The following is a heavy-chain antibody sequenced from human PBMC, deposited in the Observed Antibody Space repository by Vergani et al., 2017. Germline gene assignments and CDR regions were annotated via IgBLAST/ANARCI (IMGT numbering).Heavy chain of an antibody. D-gene: IGHD2-15*01. J-gene: IGHJ5*02. CDR3: ARDIEPGYCSGGSCNNWFDP. V-gene: IGHV4-38-2*02. Sequence: QVQRQESGPGLVKPSETLSLTCTVSGYSISSGYYWGWIRQPPGKGLEWIGSIYHSGSTYYNPSLKSRGTISVDTSKNQFSLKLSSGTAADTAVYYCARDIEPGYCSGGSCNNWFDPWGQGTLVTVSS. CDR1: GYSISSGYY. CDR2: IYHSGST.